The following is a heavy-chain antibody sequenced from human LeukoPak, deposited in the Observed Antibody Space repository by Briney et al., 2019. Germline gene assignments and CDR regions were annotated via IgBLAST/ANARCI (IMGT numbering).Heavy chain of an antibody. J-gene: IGHJ4*02. D-gene: IGHD3-9*01. Sequence: ASVKVSCKASGYTFTSYDINWVRQATGQGLEWMGWMNPSSGNTGYAQKFQGRVTMTRNTSISTAYMELSSLRSEDTAVYYCARSSDTYYDILTGYYEFDYWGQGTLVTVSS. V-gene: IGHV1-8*01. CDR3: ARSSDTYYDILTGYYEFDY. CDR1: GYTFTSYD. CDR2: MNPSSGNT.